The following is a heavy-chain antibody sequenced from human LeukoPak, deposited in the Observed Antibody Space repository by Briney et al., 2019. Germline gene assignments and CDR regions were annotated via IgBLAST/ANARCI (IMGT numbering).Heavy chain of an antibody. J-gene: IGHJ4*02. D-gene: IGHD1-7*01. V-gene: IGHV4-30-4*08. CDR1: GGSFSGYY. CDR3: ARSMYNWNYVT. CDR2: IYYSGST. Sequence: PSETLSLTCAVYGGSFSGYYWSWIRQPPGKGLEWIGYIYYSGSTYYNPSLKSRVTISVDTSKNQFSLKLSSVTAADTAVYYCARSMYNWNYVTWGQGTLVTVSS.